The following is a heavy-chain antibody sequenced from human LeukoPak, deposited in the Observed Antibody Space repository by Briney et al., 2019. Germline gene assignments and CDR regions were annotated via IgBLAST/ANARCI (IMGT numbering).Heavy chain of an antibody. Sequence: PGGSLRLSCAASGFTVSSNYMSWVRQAPGKGLEWVSVIYSGGSTYYADSVKGRFTISRDNSKNTLYLQMNSLRAEDTAVYYCARDLGARPLRYFDWLIWGQGTLVTVSS. CDR2: IYSGGST. D-gene: IGHD3-9*01. CDR1: GFTVSSNY. V-gene: IGHV3-66*01. CDR3: ARDLGARPLRYFDWLI. J-gene: IGHJ4*02.